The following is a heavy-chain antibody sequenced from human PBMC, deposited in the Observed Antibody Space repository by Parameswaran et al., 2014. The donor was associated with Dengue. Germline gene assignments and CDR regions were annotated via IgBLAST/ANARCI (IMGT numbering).Heavy chain of an antibody. CDR1: GFTFSSYS. CDR3: VPNYDFWSGYPED. V-gene: IGHV3-21*01. CDR2: ISSSSSYI. Sequence: GESLKISCAASGFTFSSYSMNWVRQAPGKGLEWVSSISSSSSYIYYADSVKGRFTISRDNAKNSLYLQMNSLRAEDTAVYYCVPNYDFWSGYPEDWGQGTLVTVSS. D-gene: IGHD3-3*01. J-gene: IGHJ4*02.